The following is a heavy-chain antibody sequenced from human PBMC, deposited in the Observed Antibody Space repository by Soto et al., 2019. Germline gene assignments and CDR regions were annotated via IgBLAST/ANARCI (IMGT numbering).Heavy chain of an antibody. V-gene: IGHV3-23*01. D-gene: IGHD3-16*01. J-gene: IGHJ3*02. CDR3: AKDLGLANDAFDI. CDR1: GFTFSSYA. Sequence: LSLTCAPSGFTFSSYAMSWVRQAPGEGLEWVSAISGSGGSTYYADSGKGRFTISRDNSKNTLYLKMNSLRAEDTDVYYCAKDLGLANDAFDIWGQGTMVTVSS. CDR2: ISGSGGST.